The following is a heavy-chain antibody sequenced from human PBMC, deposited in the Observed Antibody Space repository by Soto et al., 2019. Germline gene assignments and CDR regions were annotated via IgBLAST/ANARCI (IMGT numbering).Heavy chain of an antibody. CDR1: GNTITIYF. V-gene: IGHV4-4*07. CDR2: IDPSGNT. CDR3: GRYSNNWFQTEGIAV. Sequence: NPSQTLPLTSPVSGNTITIYFWSWIRQRAGKGLDWIWRIDPSGNTNYNTALKSRVTMSVDKSKKQFSLKPTSVTAADTAVSYCGRYSNNWFQTEGIAVWGQGTTVT. D-gene: IGHD6-13*01. J-gene: IGHJ6*02.